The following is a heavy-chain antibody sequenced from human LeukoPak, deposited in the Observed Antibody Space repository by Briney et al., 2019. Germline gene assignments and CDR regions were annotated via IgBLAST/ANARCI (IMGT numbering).Heavy chain of an antibody. CDR2: INPKSGGT. Sequence: ASVKVSCKASGYSFTDYYMHWVRQAPGQGLEWMGWINPKSGGTSYAQNFQGRVTMTRDTSINTAYMELSSLRSEDTAVYYCARGSGGNSYAVDYWGQGTLVTVSS. CDR3: ARGSGGNSYAVDY. CDR1: GYSFTDYY. D-gene: IGHD4-23*01. J-gene: IGHJ4*02. V-gene: IGHV1-2*02.